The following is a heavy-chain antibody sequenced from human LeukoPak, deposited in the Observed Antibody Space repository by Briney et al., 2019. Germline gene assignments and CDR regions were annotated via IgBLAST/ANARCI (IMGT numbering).Heavy chain of an antibody. D-gene: IGHD3-22*01. CDR1: GYTFTGYY. CDR2: INPNSGGT. Sequence: ASVKVSCKASGYTFTGYYMHWVRQVPGQGLEWMGWINPNSGGTNYAQKFQGRVTMTRDTSISTAYMELSRLRSDDTAVYYCARDVSYDSSGYYYNHFDYWGQGTLVTVSS. CDR3: ARDVSYDSSGYYYNHFDY. V-gene: IGHV1-2*02. J-gene: IGHJ4*02.